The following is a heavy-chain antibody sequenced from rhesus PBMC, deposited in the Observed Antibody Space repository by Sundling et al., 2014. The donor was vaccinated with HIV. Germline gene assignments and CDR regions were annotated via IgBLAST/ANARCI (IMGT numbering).Heavy chain of an antibody. CDR3: ARDSVEYLDWPLYWYFDL. D-gene: IGHD3-3*01. J-gene: IGHJ2*01. CDR1: GFTSSSYG. V-gene: IGHV3-54*02. CDR2: ISYDGSKR. Sequence: EVQLVESGGGLAKPGGSLRLSCAASGFTSSSYGMHWVRQAPGKGMEWVAVISYDGSKRYYADSVKDRFTISRDNSKNMLYLQMNNLTLEDTAVYYCARDSVEYLDWPLYWYFDLWGPGTPITISS.